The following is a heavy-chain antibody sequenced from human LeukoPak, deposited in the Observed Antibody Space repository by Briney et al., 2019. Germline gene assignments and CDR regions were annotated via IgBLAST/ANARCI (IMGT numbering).Heavy chain of an antibody. V-gene: IGHV4-39*01. D-gene: IGHD3-10*01. CDR1: GGSISSSSFY. CDR2: LYYSGNT. Sequence: SETLSLTCTVSGGSISSSSFYWGWIRQPPGKGLEWIGCLYYSGNTYYNPSLKSRVTISVDTSKSQFSLKLSSVTATDTAVYYCARYYYGSGSYIWFDPWGQGTLVTVSS. J-gene: IGHJ5*02. CDR3: ARYYYGSGSYIWFDP.